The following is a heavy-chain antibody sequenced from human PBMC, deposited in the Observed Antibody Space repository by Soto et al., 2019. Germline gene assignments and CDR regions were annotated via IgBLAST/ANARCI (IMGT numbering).Heavy chain of an antibody. Sequence: QVQLVQSGAEVKKPGASVKVSCKASGYTFTSYDINWVRQATGQGLEWMGWMNPNSGNTGYAQKFQGRVTMTRNTSISTAYMELSSLRSEDTAVYYCARAYFPAICWSASCYNNYYYGMDVWGQGTTVTVSS. J-gene: IGHJ6*02. CDR3: ARAYFPAICWSASCYNNYYYGMDV. V-gene: IGHV1-8*01. D-gene: IGHD2-2*02. CDR1: GYTFTSYD. CDR2: MNPNSGNT.